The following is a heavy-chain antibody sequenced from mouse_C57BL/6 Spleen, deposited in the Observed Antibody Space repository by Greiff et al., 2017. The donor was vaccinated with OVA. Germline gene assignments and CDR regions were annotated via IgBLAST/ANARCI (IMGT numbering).Heavy chain of an antibody. Sequence: QVQLQQPGAELVKPGASVKLSCKASGYTFTSYWMHWVKQRPGQGLEWIGMIHPYSGSTHYNEKFKSKATLTVYKSSSPAYMQRSSLTYEDSAVYCGARGLTGTEGLAYWGQGTLVTVSA. J-gene: IGHJ3*01. CDR2: IHPYSGST. CDR1: GYTFTSYW. V-gene: IGHV1-64*01. CDR3: ARGLTGTEGLAY. D-gene: IGHD4-1*01.